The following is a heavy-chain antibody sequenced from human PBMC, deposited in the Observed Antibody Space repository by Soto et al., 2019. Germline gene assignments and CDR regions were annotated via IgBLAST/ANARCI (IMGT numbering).Heavy chain of an antibody. Sequence: QVQLVQSGAEVKKPGSSVKVSCKASGGTFSSYAISWVRQVPGQGLEWMGGIIPIFGTANYAQKFQGRVTITADESTSTAYMELSSLRSEDTAVYYCARGLDSSGYNYYYGMDVWGQGTTVTVSS. CDR3: ARGLDSSGYNYYYGMDV. J-gene: IGHJ6*02. CDR1: GGTFSSYA. CDR2: IIPIFGTA. V-gene: IGHV1-69*12. D-gene: IGHD3-22*01.